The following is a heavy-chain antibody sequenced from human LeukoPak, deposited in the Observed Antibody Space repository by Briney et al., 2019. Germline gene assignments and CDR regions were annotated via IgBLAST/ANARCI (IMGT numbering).Heavy chain of an antibody. CDR2: IYYSGST. J-gene: IGHJ5*02. V-gene: IGHV4-61*01. CDR3: ARESGSYYRGWFDP. CDR1: GGSISSSSYY. Sequence: PSETLSLKCTVSGGSISSSSYYWSWIRQPPGKGLEWIGYIYYSGSTNYNPSLKSRVTISVDTSKNQFSLKLSSVTAADTAVYYCARESGSYYRGWFDPWGQGTLVTVSS. D-gene: IGHD1-26*01.